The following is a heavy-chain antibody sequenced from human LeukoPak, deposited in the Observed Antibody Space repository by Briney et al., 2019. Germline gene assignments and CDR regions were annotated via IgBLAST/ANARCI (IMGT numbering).Heavy chain of an antibody. CDR1: GFTFGDFL. D-gene: IGHD3-10*01. Sequence: GGSLRLSCTASGFTFGDFLMSWLRQAPGKGLEYIGFIRSKAYGGTTGYAASVRGRFIISRDNSKSIAYLQMNSLKTEDTAVYYCSREIYGSGDYWGRGTLVTVSS. V-gene: IGHV3-49*03. J-gene: IGHJ4*02. CDR2: IRSKAYGGTT. CDR3: SREIYGSGDY.